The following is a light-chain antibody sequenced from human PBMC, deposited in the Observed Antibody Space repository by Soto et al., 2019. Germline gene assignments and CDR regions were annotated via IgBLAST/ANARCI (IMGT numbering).Light chain of an antibody. Sequence: EIALTQSPGTLSLSPVERATLXSRASQSLSSSYLAWYQQKPGQAPRLLIYGASSRATGIPDRFSGSGSGTDFTLTISSLQPDDFAVYYCQQYGSSITFGQGTRLEIK. J-gene: IGKJ5*01. V-gene: IGKV3-20*01. CDR3: QQYGSSIT. CDR2: GAS. CDR1: QSLSSSY.